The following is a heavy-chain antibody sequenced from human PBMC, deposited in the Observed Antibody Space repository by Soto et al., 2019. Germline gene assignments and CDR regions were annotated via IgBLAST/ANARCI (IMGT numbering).Heavy chain of an antibody. D-gene: IGHD3-22*01. CDR3: ARVGSGYYPYYFDY. CDR1: GGSISSGGYY. V-gene: IGHV4-31*03. Sequence: QVQLQESGPGLVKPSQTLSLTCTVSGGSISSGGYYWSWIRQHPGKGLEWIGYIYYSGSTYYTPSLKSRVTISVDPSKNQFSLRRSSVTAADPAVYYCARVGSGYYPYYFDYWGQGTLVTVSS. J-gene: IGHJ4*02. CDR2: IYYSGST.